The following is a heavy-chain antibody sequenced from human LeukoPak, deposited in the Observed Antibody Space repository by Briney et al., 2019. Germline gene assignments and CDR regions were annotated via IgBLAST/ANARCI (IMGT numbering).Heavy chain of an antibody. Sequence: PSETLSLTCTVSGGSVSSGSYYWSWIRQPAGKGLEWIGRIYTSGSTNYNPSLKSRVTISVDTSKNQFSLKLSSVTAADTAVYYCARARIAVAGTVRYFDLWGRGTLVTVSS. J-gene: IGHJ2*01. CDR3: ARARIAVAGTVRYFDL. V-gene: IGHV4-61*02. D-gene: IGHD6-19*01. CDR2: IYTSGST. CDR1: GGSVSSGSYY.